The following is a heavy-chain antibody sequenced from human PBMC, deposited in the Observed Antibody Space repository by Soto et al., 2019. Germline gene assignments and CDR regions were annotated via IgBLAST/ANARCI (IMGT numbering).Heavy chain of an antibody. CDR3: GGGCSGGSCHPGAIDY. D-gene: IGHD2-15*01. Sequence: QVQLVQSGAEVKKPGASVKVSCKASGYTFTSYGISWVRQAPGQGLEWMGWISAYNGNTNYAQKLQGRVTMTTDTSTSTAYMELRSLRSDDTAVYCCGGGCSGGSCHPGAIDYWGQGTLVTVSS. V-gene: IGHV1-18*04. J-gene: IGHJ4*02. CDR1: GYTFTSYG. CDR2: ISAYNGNT.